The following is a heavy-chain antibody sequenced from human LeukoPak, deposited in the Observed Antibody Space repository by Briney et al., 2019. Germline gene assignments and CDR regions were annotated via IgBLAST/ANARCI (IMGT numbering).Heavy chain of an antibody. CDR1: GGSLSSSSYY. Sequence: SETLSLTCTVSGGSLSSSSYYWGWIRQPPGKGLEWFGSIYYSGSTYYNPSLKSRVTISVDTSKNQFSLKLSSVTAADTAVYYCARRPLKYYDILTGSTPYYMDVWGKGTTVTVSS. V-gene: IGHV4-39*01. CDR3: ARRPLKYYDILTGSTPYYMDV. CDR2: IYYSGST. D-gene: IGHD3-9*01. J-gene: IGHJ6*03.